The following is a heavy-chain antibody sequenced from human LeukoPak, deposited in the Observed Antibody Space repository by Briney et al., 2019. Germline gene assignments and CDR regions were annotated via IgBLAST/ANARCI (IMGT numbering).Heavy chain of an antibody. J-gene: IGHJ5*02. CDR2: IRYDGSNK. D-gene: IGHD6-19*01. Sequence: GGAQSLSCAAAGFTFSSYGMHWVRQAPGKVLEWVAFIRYDGSNKYYEDSVKGRFTISRDNSKNTLYLQMNSLRADDTAVYYCANGRNVTVAGRLNCFDPSAQGTLVTVSS. CDR1: GFTFSSYG. V-gene: IGHV3-30*02. CDR3: ANGRNVTVAGRLNCFDP.